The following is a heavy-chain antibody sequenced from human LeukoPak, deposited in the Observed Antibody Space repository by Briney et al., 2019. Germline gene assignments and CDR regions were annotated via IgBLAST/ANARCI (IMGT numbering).Heavy chain of an antibody. J-gene: IGHJ4*02. CDR2: IYYSGTT. CDR3: ARDREGSYCSGGSCYSGYFDY. CDR1: GGPISSYH. D-gene: IGHD2-15*01. Sequence: SETLSLTCTVSGGPISSYHWSWIRQPPGKGLEWIGYIYYSGTTNYNPSLKSRVTMSVDTSKKQFSLKLSSVTAADTAVYYCARDREGSYCSGGSCYSGYFDYWGQGALVTVSS. V-gene: IGHV4-59*01.